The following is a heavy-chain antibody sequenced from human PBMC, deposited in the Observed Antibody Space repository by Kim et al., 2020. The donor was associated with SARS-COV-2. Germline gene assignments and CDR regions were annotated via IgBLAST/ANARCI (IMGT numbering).Heavy chain of an antibody. CDR1: GFTFSSYW. J-gene: IGHJ4*02. V-gene: IGHV3-7*01. CDR2: IKQDGSEK. Sequence: GGSLILSCAASGFTFSSYWMSWVRQAPGKGLEWVANIKQDGSEKYYVDSVKGRFTISRDNAKNSLYLQMNSLRAEDTAVYYCARDPLTYYYDSSGYYYEYYFDYWGQGTLVTVSS. CDR3: ARDPLTYYYDSSGYYYEYYFDY. D-gene: IGHD3-22*01.